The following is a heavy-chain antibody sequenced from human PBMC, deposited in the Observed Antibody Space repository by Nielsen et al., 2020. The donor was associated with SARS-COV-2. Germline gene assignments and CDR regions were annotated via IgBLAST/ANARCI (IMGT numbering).Heavy chain of an antibody. CDR3: ARLYFDY. Sequence: GESLKISCVVSGFNIRGYWMTWVRQAPGKGLEWVGNIKLDGSEKYYVDSVKGRSTISRDNARNTLYLQMNSLRAEDTAVYYCARLYFDYWGQGTLVTVSS. V-gene: IGHV3-7*03. CDR2: IKLDGSEK. CDR1: GFNIRGYW. J-gene: IGHJ4*02.